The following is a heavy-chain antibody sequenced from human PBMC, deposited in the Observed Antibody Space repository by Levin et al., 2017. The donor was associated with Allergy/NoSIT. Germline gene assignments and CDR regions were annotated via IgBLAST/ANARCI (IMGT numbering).Heavy chain of an antibody. V-gene: IGHV3-48*02. CDR1: GFTFSTFS. J-gene: IGHJ5*02. CDR2: ISSSGTTV. CDR3: VRENLLWIGDPGWFDP. Sequence: GESLKISCAASGFTFSTFSMNWVRQAPGKGLEWVSYISSSGTTVYYADSVKGRFTISRDNGKNSLFLQMNSLTDEDTAVYYCVRENLLWIGDPGWFDPWGQGTLVTVSS. D-gene: IGHD3-10*01.